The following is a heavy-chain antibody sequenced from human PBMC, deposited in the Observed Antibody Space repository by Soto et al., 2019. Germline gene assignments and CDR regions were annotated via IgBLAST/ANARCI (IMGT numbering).Heavy chain of an antibody. CDR1: GGSFSGYY. V-gene: IGHV4-34*01. CDR2: INHSGST. Sequence: SETLSLTCAVYGGSFSGYYWSWIRQPPGKGLEWIGEINHSGSTNYNPSLKSRVTISVDTSKNQSSLKLSSVTAADTAVYYCAREVIVVVPAAIGVYYYYMDVWGKGTTVTVSS. J-gene: IGHJ6*03. D-gene: IGHD2-2*02. CDR3: AREVIVVVPAAIGVYYYYMDV.